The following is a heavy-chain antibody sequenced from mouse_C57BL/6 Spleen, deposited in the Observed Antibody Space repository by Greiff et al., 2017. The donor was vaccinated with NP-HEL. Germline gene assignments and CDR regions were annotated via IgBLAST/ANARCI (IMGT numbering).Heavy chain of an antibody. D-gene: IGHD1-1*01. CDR2: IYPGDGDT. J-gene: IGHJ2*01. CDR3: ARGGAVDFDY. CDR1: GYAFSSSW. V-gene: IGHV1-82*01. Sequence: VQLQQSGPELVKPGASVKISCKASGYAFSSSWMNWVKQRPGKGLEWIGRIYPGDGDTNYNGKFKGKATLTADKSSSTAYMQLSSRTSEDSAVYFCARGGAVDFDYWGQGTTLTVSS.